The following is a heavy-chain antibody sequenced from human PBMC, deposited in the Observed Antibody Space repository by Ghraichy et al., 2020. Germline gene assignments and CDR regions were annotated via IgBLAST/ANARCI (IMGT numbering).Heavy chain of an antibody. CDR2: ISGSGGST. J-gene: IGHJ4*02. V-gene: IGHV3-23*01. CDR1: GFTFSSYA. CDR3: AKVGWFRELLPHFDY. Sequence: GGSLRLSCAASGFTFSSYAMSWVRQAPGKGLEWVSAISGSGGSTYYADSVKGRFTISRDNSKNTLYLQMNSLRAEDTAVYYCAKVGWFRELLPHFDYWGQGTLVTVSS. D-gene: IGHD3-10*01.